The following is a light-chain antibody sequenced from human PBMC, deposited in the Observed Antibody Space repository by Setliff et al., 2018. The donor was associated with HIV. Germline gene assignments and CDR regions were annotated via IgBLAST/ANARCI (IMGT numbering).Light chain of an antibody. V-gene: IGLV2-14*01. Sequence: QSALAQPASVSGSPGQSVTISCTGTSRDVGGGQNYVSWYQQHPDKAPRLILYEVNKRPSGISDRFSGSKSGNTASLTISGPQAEDEADYYCNSFTSSNTYVFGSGTKVTVL. J-gene: IGLJ1*01. CDR3: NSFTSSNTYV. CDR2: EVN. CDR1: SRDVGGGQNY.